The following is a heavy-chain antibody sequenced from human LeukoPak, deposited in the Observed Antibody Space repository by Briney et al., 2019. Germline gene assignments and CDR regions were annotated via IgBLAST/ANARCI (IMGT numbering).Heavy chain of an antibody. V-gene: IGHV3-30-3*01. CDR1: GFTFSSYA. Sequence: GGSLRLSCAASGFTFSSYAMHWVRQAPGKGLEWVAVISYDGSNKYYADSVKGRFTISRDNSKSTLYLQMNSLRAEDTAVYYCARERGYSYGFDYWGQGTLVTVSS. J-gene: IGHJ4*02. CDR3: ARERGYSYGFDY. CDR2: ISYDGSNK. D-gene: IGHD5-18*01.